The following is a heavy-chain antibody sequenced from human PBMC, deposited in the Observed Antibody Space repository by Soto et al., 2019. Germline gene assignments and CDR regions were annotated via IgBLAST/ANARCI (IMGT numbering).Heavy chain of an antibody. V-gene: IGHV3-23*01. CDR1: GFTFSSYA. J-gene: IGHJ4*02. D-gene: IGHD3-22*01. CDR2: ISGSGGST. CDR3: ANLMGSYYYDSSGYK. Sequence: GRSLRLSCAASGFTFSSYAMSWDRQAPGKGMEWVSAISGSGGSTYHADSVKGRFTMSRDNTENTLYLQKIRLRAEDTAVYYCANLMGSYYYDSSGYKWGQGTLVTVSS.